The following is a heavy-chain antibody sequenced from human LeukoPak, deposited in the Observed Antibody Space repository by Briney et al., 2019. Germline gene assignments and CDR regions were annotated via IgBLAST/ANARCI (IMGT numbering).Heavy chain of an antibody. Sequence: SETLSLTCTVSGGSISTYYWSWIRQPPGKGLEWIGYIYYSGSTNYNPSLRSRVTISVDTAKNQFSLKLSSVTAADTAVYYCARGSVAGTRGLSEFDYWGQGTLVTVSS. J-gene: IGHJ4*02. D-gene: IGHD6-19*01. V-gene: IGHV4-59*01. CDR2: IYYSGST. CDR1: GGSISTYY. CDR3: ARGSVAGTRGLSEFDY.